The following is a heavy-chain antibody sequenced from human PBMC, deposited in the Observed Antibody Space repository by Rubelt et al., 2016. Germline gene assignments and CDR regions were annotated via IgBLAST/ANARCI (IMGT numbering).Heavy chain of an antibody. CDR2: ISGYNGNT. D-gene: IGHD1-26*01. Sequence: QVQLVQSGAEVKKPGASVKVSCKASGYTFTTYGINWVRQAPGQGLEWMGWISGYNGNTNHEQKLQGRVAMTSDTSTSTAYRELRSLRSDDTAVYYCAREAYSGSYPLIDYWGQGTLVTVSS. J-gene: IGHJ4*02. V-gene: IGHV1-18*01. CDR1: GYTFTTYG. CDR3: AREAYSGSYPLIDY.